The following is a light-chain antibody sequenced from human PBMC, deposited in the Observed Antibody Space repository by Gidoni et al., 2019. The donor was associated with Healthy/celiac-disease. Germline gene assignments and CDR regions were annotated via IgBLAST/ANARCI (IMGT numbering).Light chain of an antibody. Sequence: SYVLTQPPPVSVAPGKTARFTCGGNNIGSKSVHWYQQKPGQAPVLVIYYDSDRPSGIPERFSGSNSGNTATLTISRVEAGDEADYYCQVWDSSSDHPVFGGGTKLTVL. CDR1: NIGSKS. V-gene: IGLV3-21*04. J-gene: IGLJ2*01. CDR2: YDS. CDR3: QVWDSSSDHPV.